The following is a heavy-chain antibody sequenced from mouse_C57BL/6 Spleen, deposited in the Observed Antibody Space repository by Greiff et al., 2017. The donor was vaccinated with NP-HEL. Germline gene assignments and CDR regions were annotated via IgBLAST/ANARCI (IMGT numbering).Heavy chain of an antibody. Sequence: QVQLQQSGAELVKPGASVKLSCKASGYTFTSYWMHWVKQRPGQGLEWIGMIHPNSGSTNYNETFKSKATLTVDKSSSTAYMQLSSLTSEDSAVYYWARGYDGAWFAYWGQGTLVTVSA. CDR3: ARGYDGAWFAY. J-gene: IGHJ3*01. CDR1: GYTFTSYW. D-gene: IGHD2-2*01. CDR2: IHPNSGST. V-gene: IGHV1-64*01.